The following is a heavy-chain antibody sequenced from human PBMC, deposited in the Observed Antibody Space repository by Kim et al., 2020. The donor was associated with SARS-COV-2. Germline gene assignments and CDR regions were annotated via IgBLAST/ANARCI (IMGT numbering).Heavy chain of an antibody. CDR2: IYIGGST. Sequence: GGSLRLSCAASGFSVSDSYMSWVRQAPGKGLEWVSVIYIGGSTSYADSVRGRFSISRHNSKNTIDLQMDSLRTGDTAVYYCAREVGRSGWNLCGQGTLVT. CDR3: AREVGRSGWNL. D-gene: IGHD6-19*01. V-gene: IGHV3-53*04. J-gene: IGHJ5*02. CDR1: GFSVSDSY.